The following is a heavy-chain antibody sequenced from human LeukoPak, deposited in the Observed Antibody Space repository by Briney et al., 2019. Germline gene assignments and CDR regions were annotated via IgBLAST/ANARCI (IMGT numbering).Heavy chain of an antibody. J-gene: IGHJ4*02. V-gene: IGHV1-69*05. CDR3: AREANSGSYSTFDY. CDR2: IIPIFGTA. CDR1: GGTFSSYA. Sequence: SVKVSCKASGGTFSSYAISWVRQAPGQGLEWMGGIIPIFGTANYAQKFQGRVTITTDESTSTAYMELSSLRSEDTAVYYCAREANSGSYSTFDYWGQGTLVTVSS. D-gene: IGHD1-26*01.